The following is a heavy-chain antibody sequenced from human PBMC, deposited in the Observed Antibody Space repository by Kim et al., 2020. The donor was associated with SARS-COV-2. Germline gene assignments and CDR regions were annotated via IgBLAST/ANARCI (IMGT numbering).Heavy chain of an antibody. V-gene: IGHV4-34*01. CDR2: INHSGST. J-gene: IGHJ4*01. CDR3: ARGYYYDSSGYFRRKQNF. CDR1: GGSFSGYY. Sequence: SETLSLTCAVYGGSFSGYYWSWIRQPPGKGLEWIGEINHSGSTNYNPSLKSRVTISVDTSKNQFSLKLSSVTAADTAVYYCARGYYYDSSGYFRRKQNF. D-gene: IGHD3-22*01.